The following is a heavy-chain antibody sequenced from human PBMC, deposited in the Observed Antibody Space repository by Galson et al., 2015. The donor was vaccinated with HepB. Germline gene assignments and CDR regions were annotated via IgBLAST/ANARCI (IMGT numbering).Heavy chain of an antibody. D-gene: IGHD3-22*01. J-gene: IGHJ4*02. Sequence: SLRLSCAASGFIFSSYNMNWVRQAPGKGLEWLSCINTNSRVIYYADSVKGRFAISRDNAKNSLYLQMNSLRAEDTAMYYCAKESGYLGYWGQGTLVTVSS. V-gene: IGHV3-48*01. CDR2: INTNSRVI. CDR3: AKESGYLGY. CDR1: GFIFSSYN.